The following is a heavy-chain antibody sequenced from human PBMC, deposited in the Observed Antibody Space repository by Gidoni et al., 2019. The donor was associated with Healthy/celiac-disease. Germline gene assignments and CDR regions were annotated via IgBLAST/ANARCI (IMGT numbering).Heavy chain of an antibody. CDR2: IYHSGST. CDR1: GGSISRSNW. CDR3: ARIISSSWYARWFDP. D-gene: IGHD6-13*01. J-gene: IGHJ5*02. V-gene: IGHV4-4*02. Sequence: QVQLQESGRGLLKPSGTLSPTCSVSGGSISRSNWWSWVRQPPGKGLEWLGEIYHSGSTNSNPSSKSLCTISVDKSKNQFSLKPISVTAADTAVYYCARIISSSWYARWFDPWGQGTLVTVSS.